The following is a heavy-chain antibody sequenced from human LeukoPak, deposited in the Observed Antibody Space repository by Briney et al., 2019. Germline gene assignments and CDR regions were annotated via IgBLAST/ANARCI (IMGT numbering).Heavy chain of an antibody. CDR1: GFTFSNYN. D-gene: IGHD1-26*01. Sequence: GGSLRLSCAASGFTFSNYNMNWVRQAPGKGLEWVSSISSSSTYIFYADSVKGRFAISRDNAKNSLYLQMSSLRAEDTAVYYCARYSGTYRDHWGQGTLVTVSS. CDR2: ISSSSTYI. CDR3: ARYSGTYRDH. J-gene: IGHJ4*02. V-gene: IGHV3-21*01.